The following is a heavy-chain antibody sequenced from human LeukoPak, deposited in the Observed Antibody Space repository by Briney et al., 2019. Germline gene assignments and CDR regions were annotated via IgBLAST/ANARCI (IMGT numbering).Heavy chain of an antibody. V-gene: IGHV3-33*01. CDR2: IWYDGSNK. Sequence: PGGSLRLSCAASGFTFSSYGMHWVRQAPGKGLEWVAVIWYDGSNKYYADSVKGRFTISRDNSKNTLYLQMNSLRAEDTAVYYCARPTGQLWLYFDYRGQGTLVTVSS. CDR3: ARPTGQLWLYFDY. CDR1: GFTFSSYG. J-gene: IGHJ4*02. D-gene: IGHD5-18*01.